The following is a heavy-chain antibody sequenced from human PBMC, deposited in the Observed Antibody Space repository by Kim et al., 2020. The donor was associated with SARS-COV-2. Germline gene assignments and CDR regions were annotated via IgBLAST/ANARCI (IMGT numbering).Heavy chain of an antibody. CDR2: STI. J-gene: IGHJ4*02. D-gene: IGHD3-10*01. Sequence: STIYYADSVKGRFTISRDNAKNSLYLQMNSLRAEDTAVYYCARTQGVIMDWGQGTLVTVSS. CDR3: ARTQGVIMD. V-gene: IGHV3-11*01.